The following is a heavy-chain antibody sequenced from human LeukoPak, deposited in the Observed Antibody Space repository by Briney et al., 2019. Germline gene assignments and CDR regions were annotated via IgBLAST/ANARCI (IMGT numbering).Heavy chain of an antibody. CDR1: GFTVSSNY. CDR3: ARDPYSGTYGNTYYYYMDV. V-gene: IGHV3-53*01. J-gene: IGHJ6*03. Sequence: AGGSLRLSCAASGFTVSSNYMSWVRQAPGKGLEGVSVIYSGGSTYYADSVKGRFTISRDNSKNTLYLQMNSLRVEDTAVYYCARDPYSGTYGNTYYYYMDVWGKGTTVTISS. D-gene: IGHD1-26*01. CDR2: IYSGGST.